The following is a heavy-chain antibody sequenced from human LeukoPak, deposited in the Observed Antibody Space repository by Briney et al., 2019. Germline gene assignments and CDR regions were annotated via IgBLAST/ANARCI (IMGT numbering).Heavy chain of an antibody. CDR3: ARDGNYNDNPGLDFDN. J-gene: IGHJ4*02. Sequence: PGGSLRLSCAASGFSFRNYGMHWVRQARGKGLEWVAVIWSDGSSKYYTDSVKGRFTISRDNSKNTLYLQVNSLRVEDRAVYYCARDGNYNDNPGLDFDNWGQGTLVTVSS. D-gene: IGHD1-7*01. CDR2: IWSDGSSK. CDR1: GFSFRNYG. V-gene: IGHV3-33*01.